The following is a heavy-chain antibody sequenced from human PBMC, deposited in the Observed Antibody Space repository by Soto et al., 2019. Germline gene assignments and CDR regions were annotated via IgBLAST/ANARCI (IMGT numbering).Heavy chain of an antibody. V-gene: IGHV1-2*02. D-gene: IGHD1-1*01. CDR3: ARWGTGTTSGAFDI. J-gene: IGHJ3*02. Sequence: QVQLVQSGAEVKESGASVKVSCKASGYTFTGHYIHWVRQAPGQGFEWVGEIGPKNGDTRYAQKFQGRVTITADKSTSTAYMELSSLRSEDTAVYYCARWGTGTTSGAFDIWGQGTMVTVSS. CDR2: IGPKNGDT. CDR1: GYTFTGHY.